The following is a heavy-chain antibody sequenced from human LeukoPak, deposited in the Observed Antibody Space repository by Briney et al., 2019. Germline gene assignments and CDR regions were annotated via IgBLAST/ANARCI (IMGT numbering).Heavy chain of an antibody. V-gene: IGHV3-21*01. Sequence: GGSLRLSCAAPGFTFSSYSMNWVRQAPGKGLEWVSSISSSSSYIYYADSVKGRFTISRDNAKNSLYLQMNSLRAEDTAVYYCARDFRSAGELLRGGAFDIRGQGTMVTVSS. D-gene: IGHD1-26*01. CDR2: ISSSSSYI. CDR1: GFTFSSYS. J-gene: IGHJ3*02. CDR3: ARDFRSAGELLRGGAFDI.